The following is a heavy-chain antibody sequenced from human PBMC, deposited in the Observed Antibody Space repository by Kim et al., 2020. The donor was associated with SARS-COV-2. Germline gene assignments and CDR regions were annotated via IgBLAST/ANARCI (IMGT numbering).Heavy chain of an antibody. V-gene: IGHV3-21*01. J-gene: IGHJ4*02. Sequence: SVKGRFTIARDNAKNSLYLQMNSLRAEDTAVYYCARVTPSIVVVPAASGYWGQGTLVTVSS. D-gene: IGHD2-2*01. CDR3: ARVTPSIVVVPAASGY.